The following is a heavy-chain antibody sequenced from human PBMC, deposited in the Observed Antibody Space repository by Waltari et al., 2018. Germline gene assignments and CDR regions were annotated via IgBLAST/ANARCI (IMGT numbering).Heavy chain of an antibody. Sequence: QVTLRESGPALVKPTQTLRLTCAFSGFSLITSGVCVTWIRQPPGKALKWLARIAWDDDKWYNTSLRTRLAISKDTSKNQVVLTMTNMDPVDTATYYCARIWTPDNAINQPPDPWGQGTLVIVSS. CDR2: IAWDDDK. CDR3: ARIWTPDNAINQPPDP. J-gene: IGHJ5*02. V-gene: IGHV2-70*15. CDR1: GFSLITSGVC. D-gene: IGHD2-21*01.